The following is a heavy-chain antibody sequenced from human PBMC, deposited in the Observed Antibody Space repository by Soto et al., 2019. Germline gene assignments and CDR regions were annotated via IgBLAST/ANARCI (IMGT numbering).Heavy chain of an antibody. V-gene: IGHV3-11*01. CDR2: ISSSGGTI. CDR3: ARVGSPLDY. D-gene: IGHD2-15*01. J-gene: IGHJ4*02. Sequence: QVQLVESGGGLVKPGGSLRLSCAASGFTFSDYSMSWSRQAPGKGLEWVSHISSSGGTIYYADSVKGRFTISRDNAKNSLYLKMNSLRADETAVDSCARVGSPLDYWGQGTLVTVSS. CDR1: GFTFSDYS.